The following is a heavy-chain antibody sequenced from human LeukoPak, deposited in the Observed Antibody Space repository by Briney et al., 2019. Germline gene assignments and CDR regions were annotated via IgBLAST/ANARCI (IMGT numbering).Heavy chain of an antibody. J-gene: IGHJ4*02. Sequence: PGGSLRLSCAASGFTFSSYWMAWVRQAPGKGLEWVSAISGSGGSTYYADSVKGRFTISRDNSKNTLYLQMNSLRAEDTAVYYCAKARDDYGDYPKDYWGQGTLVTVSS. CDR3: AKARDDYGDYPKDY. CDR2: ISGSGGST. CDR1: GFTFSSYW. D-gene: IGHD4-17*01. V-gene: IGHV3-23*01.